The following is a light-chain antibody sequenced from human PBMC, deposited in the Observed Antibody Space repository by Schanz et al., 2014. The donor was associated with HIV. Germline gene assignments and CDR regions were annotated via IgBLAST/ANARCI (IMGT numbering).Light chain of an antibody. CDR2: DVD. V-gene: IGLV2-14*03. CDR1: SSDIRGYNY. CDR3: GSYKSASFPWV. J-gene: IGLJ3*02. Sequence: QSALTQPASVSGSPGQSITISCTGTSSDIRGYNYLSWYQQHPGKAPKLILYDVDNRPAGVSNRFSGSKSGNTASLTISGLRAEDEASYYCGSYKSASFPWVFGGGTKLTVL.